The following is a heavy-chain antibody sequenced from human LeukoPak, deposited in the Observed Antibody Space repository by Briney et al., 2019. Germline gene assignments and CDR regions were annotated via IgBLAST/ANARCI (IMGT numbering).Heavy chain of an antibody. J-gene: IGHJ2*01. Sequence: ETLSLTCTVSGGSISSYDWTWIRQPPGKGLEWIGYIFDSGSTNYNPSLKSRVTISVDTSKTQFSLKLSSVSAADTAVYYCAREADSSGFWYFDLWGRGTLVTVSS. CDR3: AREADSSGFWYFDL. D-gene: IGHD3-22*01. CDR1: GGSISSYD. CDR2: IFDSGST. V-gene: IGHV4-59*01.